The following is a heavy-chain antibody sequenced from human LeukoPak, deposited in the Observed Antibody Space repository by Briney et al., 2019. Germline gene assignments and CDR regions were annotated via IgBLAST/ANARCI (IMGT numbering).Heavy chain of an antibody. CDR1: GFSFSSYW. CDR3: ARVSSFYYYYMDV. V-gene: IGHV3-74*01. D-gene: IGHD6-6*01. CDR2: INGDGTST. Sequence: GGSLRLSCAASGFSFSSYWMHWVRQAPGKGLVWVSRINGDGTSTSYADSVKGRFTISRDNAKNSLYLQMNSLRAEDTAVYYCARVSSFYYYYMDVWGKGTTVTVSS. J-gene: IGHJ6*03.